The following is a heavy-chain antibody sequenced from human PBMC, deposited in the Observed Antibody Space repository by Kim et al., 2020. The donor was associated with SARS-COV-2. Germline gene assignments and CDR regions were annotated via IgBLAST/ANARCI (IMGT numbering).Heavy chain of an antibody. D-gene: IGHD1-26*01. J-gene: IGHJ6*02. Sequence: SETLSLTCTVSGGSISSSSYYWDWIRQPPGKGLEWIGSIYYSGSTYYNPSLKSRVTISVDTSKNQFSLKLSSVTAADTAVYYCASPGSYYYYGMDVWGQGTTVTVSS. CDR2: IYYSGST. V-gene: IGHV4-39*07. CDR1: GGSISSSSYY. CDR3: ASPGSYYYYGMDV.